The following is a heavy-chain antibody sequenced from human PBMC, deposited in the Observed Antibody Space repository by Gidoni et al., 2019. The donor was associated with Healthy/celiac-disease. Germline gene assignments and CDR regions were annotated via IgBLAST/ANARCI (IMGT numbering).Heavy chain of an antibody. CDR2: INHSGST. D-gene: IGHD7-27*01. CDR3: ARGWGDGYSHP. V-gene: IGHV4-34*01. J-gene: IGHJ5*02. Sequence: DGLEWIGEINHSGSTNYNPSLKSRVTISVDTSKNQFSLKLSSVTAADTAVYYCARGWGDGYSHPWGQGTLVTVSS.